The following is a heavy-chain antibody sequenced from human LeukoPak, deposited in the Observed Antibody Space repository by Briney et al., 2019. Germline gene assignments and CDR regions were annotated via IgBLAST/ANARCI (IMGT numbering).Heavy chain of an antibody. CDR3: ARDYYDSSGYYRGYYYFDY. J-gene: IGHJ4*02. CDR2: INPSGGST. Sequence: ASVKVSCKASGYTFTSYYMHWVRQAPGQGLEWMGIINPSGGSTSYAQKFQGRVTMTRDTSTSTVYMELSSLRSEDTAVYYCARDYYDSSGYYRGYYYFDYWGQGTLVTVSS. CDR1: GYTFTSYY. V-gene: IGHV1-46*01. D-gene: IGHD3-22*01.